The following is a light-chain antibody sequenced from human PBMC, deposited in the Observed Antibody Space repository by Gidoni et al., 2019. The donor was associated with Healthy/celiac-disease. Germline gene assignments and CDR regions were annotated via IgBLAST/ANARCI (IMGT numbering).Light chain of an antibody. CDR3: MQALQTPRT. CDR1: QSLLHSNGYNY. V-gene: IGKV2-28*01. CDR2: LGS. J-gene: IGKJ2*02. Sequence: DVVMTQSPLSLRVTTGEPASISCRSSQSLLHSNGYNYLDWYLQQPGQSPQLLIYLGSNRASGVPDRFSGSGSGTDFPLKISRVEAEDVGVYYCMQALQTPRTFGQGTKLEIK.